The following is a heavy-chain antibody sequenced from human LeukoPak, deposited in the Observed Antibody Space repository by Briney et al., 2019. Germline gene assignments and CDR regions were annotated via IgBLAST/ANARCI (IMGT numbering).Heavy chain of an antibody. Sequence: GGSLRLSCAASGFTFSSYSMNWVRQAPGKGLEWVSSISSSSSYIYYADSVKGRFTISRDNAKDSLYLQMNSLRAEDTAVYYCARDPYIVVVPAALNWFDPWGQGTLVTVSS. CDR2: ISSSSSYI. D-gene: IGHD2-2*01. J-gene: IGHJ5*02. CDR1: GFTFSSYS. CDR3: ARDPYIVVVPAALNWFDP. V-gene: IGHV3-21*01.